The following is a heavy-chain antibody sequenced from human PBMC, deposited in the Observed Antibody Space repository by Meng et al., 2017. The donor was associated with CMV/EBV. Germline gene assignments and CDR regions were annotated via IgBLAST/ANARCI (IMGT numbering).Heavy chain of an antibody. D-gene: IGHD3-3*01. CDR1: GGSFSGYY. CDR2: INHSGST. J-gene: IGHJ5*02. CDR3: ARAWRYDFWSGYPRMGNWFDP. V-gene: IGHV4-34*01. Sequence: GSLRLSCAVYGGSFSGYYWSWIRQPPGKGLEWIGEINHSGSTNYNPSLKSRVTISVDTSKNQFSLELSSVTAADTAVYYCARAWRYDFWSGYPRMGNWFDPWGQGTLVTVSS.